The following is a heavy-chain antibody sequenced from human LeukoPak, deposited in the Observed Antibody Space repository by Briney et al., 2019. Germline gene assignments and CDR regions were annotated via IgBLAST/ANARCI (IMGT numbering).Heavy chain of an antibody. J-gene: IGHJ6*02. CDR3: ARRGYGDYYYGMDV. CDR2: ISAYNGNT. CDR1: GYTLTELS. D-gene: IGHD4-17*01. V-gene: IGHV1-18*01. Sequence: ASVKVSCKVSGYTLTELSMHWVRQAPGQGLEWMGWISAYNGNTNYAQKLQGRVTMTTDTSTSTAYMELRSLRFDDTAVYYCARRGYGDYYYGMDVWGQGTTVTVSS.